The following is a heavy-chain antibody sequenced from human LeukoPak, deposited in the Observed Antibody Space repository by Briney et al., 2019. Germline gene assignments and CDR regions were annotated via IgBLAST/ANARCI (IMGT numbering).Heavy chain of an antibody. D-gene: IGHD5-18*01. CDR2: TSYSGST. CDR3: VESGNRGYSYGYSAFDI. Sequence: SETLSLTCTVSGGSISSSYWRWIRQPPGKGLEWIGYTSYSGSTDYNPSLKSRVTMSVDTSKNQFSLKLTSVIAADTAVYYCVESGNRGYSYGYSAFDIWGQGTTVTVSS. J-gene: IGHJ3*02. CDR1: GGSISSSY. V-gene: IGHV4-59*08.